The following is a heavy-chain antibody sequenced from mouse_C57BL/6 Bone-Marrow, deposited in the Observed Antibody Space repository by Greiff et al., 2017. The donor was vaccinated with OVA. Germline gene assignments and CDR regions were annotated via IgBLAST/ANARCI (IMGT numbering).Heavy chain of an antibody. Sequence: QVHVKQPGAELVKPRASVKLSCKASGYTFTSYWMHWVKQRPGQGLEWIGMIHPNSGSTNYNEKFKSKATLTVDKSSSTAYMQLSSLTSEDSAVYYCATYAMDYWGQGTSVTVSS. J-gene: IGHJ4*01. V-gene: IGHV1-64*01. CDR1: GYTFTSYW. CDR3: ATYAMDY. CDR2: IHPNSGST.